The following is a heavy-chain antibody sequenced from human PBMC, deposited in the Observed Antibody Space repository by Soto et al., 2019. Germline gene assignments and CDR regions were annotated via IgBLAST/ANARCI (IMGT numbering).Heavy chain of an antibody. V-gene: IGHV3-7*05. Sequence: GGSLRLSCAASGFTFSSYWMSWVRQAPGKGLEWVANIKQDGSEKYYVDSVKGRFTISRDNAKNSLYLQMNSLRAEDTAVYYCARTPPGIAVAHYFDYWGQGTLVTVSS. J-gene: IGHJ4*02. CDR1: GFTFSSYW. CDR3: ARTPPGIAVAHYFDY. D-gene: IGHD6-19*01. CDR2: IKQDGSEK.